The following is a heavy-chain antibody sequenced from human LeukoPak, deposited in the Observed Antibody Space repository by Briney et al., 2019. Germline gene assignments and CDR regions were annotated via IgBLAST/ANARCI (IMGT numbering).Heavy chain of an antibody. CDR2: IYYSGST. CDR3: ASNTGYSYGYPSRFDY. Sequence: SETLPLTCTVSGGSISSYYWSWIRQPPGRGLEWIGYIYYSGSTNYSPSLKSRVTISVDTSKNQFSLKLSSVTAADTAVYYCASNTGYSYGYPSRFDYWGQGTLVTVSS. V-gene: IGHV4-59*01. J-gene: IGHJ4*02. D-gene: IGHD5-18*01. CDR1: GGSISSYY.